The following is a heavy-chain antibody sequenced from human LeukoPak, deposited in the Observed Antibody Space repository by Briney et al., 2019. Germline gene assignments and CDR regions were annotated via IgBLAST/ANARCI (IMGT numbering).Heavy chain of an antibody. J-gene: IGHJ4*02. D-gene: IGHD2-2*02. CDR3: ASVGDIVVVPAAIPFIL. CDR2: ISYDGSNK. CDR1: GFTFSSYA. V-gene: IGHV3-30-3*01. Sequence: GGSLRLSCAASGFTFSSYAMHWVRQAPGKGLEWVAVISYDGSNKYYADSVKGRFTISRDNSKNTLYLQMNSLRAEDTAVYYCASVGDIVVVPAAIPFILWGQGTLVTVSS.